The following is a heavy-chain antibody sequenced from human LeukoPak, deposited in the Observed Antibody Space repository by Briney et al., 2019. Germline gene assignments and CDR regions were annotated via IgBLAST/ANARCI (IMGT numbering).Heavy chain of an antibody. Sequence: GGSLRLSCAASGFIFNNYAMHWVRQAPGRGLEYVSAIGGNGDTSYYADSVKGRFTISRDNSKSTVYLQMGSLRTEDMAVYYCATRHEYSYPYWGQGTLVTVSS. CDR1: GFIFNNYA. CDR2: IGGNGDTS. V-gene: IGHV3-64*02. J-gene: IGHJ4*02. CDR3: ATRHEYSYPY. D-gene: IGHD5-18*01.